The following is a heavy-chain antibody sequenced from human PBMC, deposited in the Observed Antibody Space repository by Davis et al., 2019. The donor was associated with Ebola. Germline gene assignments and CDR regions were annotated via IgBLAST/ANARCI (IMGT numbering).Heavy chain of an antibody. CDR1: GFTFRSYG. CDR3: ARQVLVWIGDFRPDDAFDV. V-gene: IGHV3-30*03. Sequence: GGSLRLSCAASGFTFRSYGMHWVRQAPGKGLEWVAVVSYDGTNKFYGDSVKGRFTISRDNSKNTVYLQMNRLRVEDTAVYYCARQVLVWIGDFRPDDAFDVWGRGTMVTVSS. CDR2: VSYDGTNK. J-gene: IGHJ3*01. D-gene: IGHD6-6*01.